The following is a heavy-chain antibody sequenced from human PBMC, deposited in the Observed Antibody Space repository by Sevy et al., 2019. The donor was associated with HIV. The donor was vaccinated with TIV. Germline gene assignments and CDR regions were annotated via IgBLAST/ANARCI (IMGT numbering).Heavy chain of an antibody. J-gene: IGHJ4*02. CDR2: ISHSGST. CDR3: ASSVSGFDY. V-gene: IGHV4-38-2*01. Sequence: SETLSLTCAVSGYSISSGYYWGWVRQPPGRGLEWIGSISHSGSTYYNPSLKGRFTISVDTSKNQLSLNLSSVTAADAAVYYCASSVSGFDYWGQGSLVTVSS. CDR1: GYSISSGYY. D-gene: IGHD3-16*01.